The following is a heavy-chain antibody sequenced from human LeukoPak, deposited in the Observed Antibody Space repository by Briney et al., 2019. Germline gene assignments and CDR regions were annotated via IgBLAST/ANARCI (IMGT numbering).Heavy chain of an antibody. CDR1: GDSVSSNSVA. CDR2: TYYTSKWYT. J-gene: IGHJ4*02. CDR3: ARIRFGELVHTPFDY. Sequence: PSQTLSLTCAISGDSVSSNSVAWNWIRQSPSRGLEWLGRTYYTSKWYTDYAVSVRSRITINADTSKNLFSLQLDFVTPDDTAVYYCARIRFGELVHTPFDYWGQGTLVTVSS. D-gene: IGHD3-10*01. V-gene: IGHV6-1*01.